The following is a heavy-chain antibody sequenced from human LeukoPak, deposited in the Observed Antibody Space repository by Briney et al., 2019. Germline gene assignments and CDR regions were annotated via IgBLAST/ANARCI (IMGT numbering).Heavy chain of an antibody. CDR3: ARGLGDYYYDSSGDDAFDI. CDR2: IYYSGST. V-gene: IGHV4-59*08. D-gene: IGHD3-22*01. Sequence: SETLSLTCTVSGGSISSYYWSWIRQPPGKGLEWIGYIYYSGSTNYNPSLKSRVTISVDTSKNQFSLKLSSVTAADTAVYYCARGLGDYYYDSSGDDAFDIWGQGTMVTVCS. CDR1: GGSISSYY. J-gene: IGHJ3*02.